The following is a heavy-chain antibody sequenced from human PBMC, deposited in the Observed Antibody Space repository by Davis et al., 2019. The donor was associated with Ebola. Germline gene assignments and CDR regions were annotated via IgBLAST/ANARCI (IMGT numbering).Heavy chain of an antibody. Sequence: PGGSLRLSCAASGFTFRTYDMHWVRHTTGKGLEWVSVIGTAGDTYYRGSVKGRFTISRENARNSSYLQMNSLTAGDTAVYYCARAQFGDVVLDYWGQGTLVTVSS. J-gene: IGHJ4*02. D-gene: IGHD4-17*01. CDR3: ARAQFGDVVLDY. V-gene: IGHV3-13*01. CDR2: IGTAGDT. CDR1: GFTFRTYD.